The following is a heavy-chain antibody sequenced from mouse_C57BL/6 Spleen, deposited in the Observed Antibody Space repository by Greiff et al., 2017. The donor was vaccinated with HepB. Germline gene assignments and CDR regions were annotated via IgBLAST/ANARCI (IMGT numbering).Heavy chain of an antibody. D-gene: IGHD2-4*01. CDR1: GYTFTSYW. J-gene: IGHJ3*01. CDR2: IYPGSGST. V-gene: IGHV1-55*01. Sequence: QVQLQQSGAELVKPGASVKMSCKASGYTFTSYWITWVKQRPGQGLEWIGDIYPGSGSTNYNEKFKSKATLTVDTSSSTAYMQLSSLTSEDSAVYYCARREAYYDYEVAYWGQGTLVTVSA. CDR3: ARREAYYDYEVAY.